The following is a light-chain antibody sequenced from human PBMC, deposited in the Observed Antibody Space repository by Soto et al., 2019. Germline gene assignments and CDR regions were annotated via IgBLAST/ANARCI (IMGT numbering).Light chain of an antibody. J-gene: IGLJ2*01. Sequence: QSVLTQPPSASGSPGQSVTISCTGTSSDVGGYNYVSWYQQHPGKAPKLIIYEVRERPSGVPDRFSGSKSGNTASLTVSGLQAEDEADYYCSSYAGSNNVVFGGGTKLTVL. V-gene: IGLV2-8*01. CDR1: SSDVGGYNY. CDR3: SSYAGSNNVV. CDR2: EVR.